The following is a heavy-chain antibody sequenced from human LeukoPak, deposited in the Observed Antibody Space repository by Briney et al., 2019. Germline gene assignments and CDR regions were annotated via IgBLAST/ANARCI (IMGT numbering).Heavy chain of an antibody. Sequence: GTSLILSCAASGFTFSTYGMHWVRQAPGKGLEWVAVIWYGGSNKYYADSVKGRFTISRDNSKNTLYLQMNSLRAEDTAVYYCARDPLRVPIEANWFDPWGQGTLVTVSS. V-gene: IGHV3-33*08. D-gene: IGHD5/OR15-5a*01. J-gene: IGHJ5*02. CDR1: GFTFSTYG. CDR3: ARDPLRVPIEANWFDP. CDR2: IWYGGSNK.